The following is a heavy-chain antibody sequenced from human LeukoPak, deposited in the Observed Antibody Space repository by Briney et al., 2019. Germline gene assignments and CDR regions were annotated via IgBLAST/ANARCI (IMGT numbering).Heavy chain of an antibody. CDR2: IYYSGST. D-gene: IGHD2-15*01. J-gene: IGHJ4*02. CDR1: GVSISSYY. CDR3: ARELVAPCSGGSCYSGGFDY. Sequence: SETLSLTCTVSGVSISSYYWSWIRQPPGRGLEWVGYIYYSGSTNYNPSLKSRVTISVDTSKNQFSLKLSSVTAADTAVYYCARELVAPCSGGSCYSGGFDYWGQGTLVTVSS. V-gene: IGHV4-59*01.